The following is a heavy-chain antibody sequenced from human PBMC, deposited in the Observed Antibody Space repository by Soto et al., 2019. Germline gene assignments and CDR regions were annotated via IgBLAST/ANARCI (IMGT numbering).Heavy chain of an antibody. D-gene: IGHD3-10*01. CDR3: TRRPKAGDAGVDALAY. CDR2: IKSKGDGGAV. V-gene: IGHV3-15*07. J-gene: IGHJ4*02. CDR1: GLRLSDGW. Sequence: EVRLVESGGGSVKPEGSLRLSCAASGLRLSDGWMNWVRQTPGKGLEWVGRIKSKGDGGAVDYAAPVNGRFTISRDDSESMLYWQMNNLKADDTGIYYCTRRPKAGDAGVDALAYWGQGALVTVSS.